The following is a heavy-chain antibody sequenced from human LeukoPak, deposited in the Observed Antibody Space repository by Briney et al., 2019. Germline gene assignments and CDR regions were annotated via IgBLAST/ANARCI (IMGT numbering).Heavy chain of an antibody. Sequence: SETLSLTCAVYGGSFSGYYWSWIRQPPGKGLEWIGEINHSGSTNYNPSLKSRVTISVDTSKNQFSLELSSVTAADTAVYYCARARGALGYCSSTSCSTLGAFDIWGQGTMVTVSS. D-gene: IGHD2-2*01. J-gene: IGHJ3*02. CDR1: GGSFSGYY. CDR2: INHSGST. V-gene: IGHV4-34*01. CDR3: ARARGALGYCSSTSCSTLGAFDI.